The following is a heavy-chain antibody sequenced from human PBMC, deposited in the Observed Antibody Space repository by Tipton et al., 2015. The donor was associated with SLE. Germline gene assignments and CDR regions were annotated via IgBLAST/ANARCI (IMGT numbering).Heavy chain of an antibody. CDR2: IKEDGSEK. V-gene: IGHV3-7*01. CDR3: VRQAGTY. CDR1: GFTFRIYW. J-gene: IGHJ4*02. Sequence: SLRLSCAASGFTFRIYWMSWVRQAPGKGLEWVANIKEDGSEKNYVDSVKGRFTISRDNAKNSLYLQMDSLRAEDTAVYYCVRQAGTYWGQGTLVTVSS.